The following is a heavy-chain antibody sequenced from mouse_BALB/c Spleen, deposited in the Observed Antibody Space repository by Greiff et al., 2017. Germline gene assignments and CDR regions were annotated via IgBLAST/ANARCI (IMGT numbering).Heavy chain of an antibody. J-gene: IGHJ3*01. V-gene: IGHV1-18*01. CDR2: INPNNGGT. D-gene: IGHD3-2*01. Sequence: EVKLQESGPELVKPGASVKIPCKASGYTFTDYNMDWVKQSHGKSLEWIGDINPNNGGTIYNQKFKGKATLTVDKSSSTAYMELRSLTSEDTAVYYCARRQQAWFAYWGQGTLVTVSA. CDR3: ARRQQAWFAY. CDR1: GYTFTDYN.